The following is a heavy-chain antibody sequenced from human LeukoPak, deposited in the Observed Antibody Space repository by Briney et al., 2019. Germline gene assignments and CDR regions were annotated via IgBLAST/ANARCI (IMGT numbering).Heavy chain of an antibody. CDR3: ASRGNWYRHFDY. CDR2: ISGSGGST. D-gene: IGHD6-13*01. V-gene: IGHV3-23*01. CDR1: GFTFSRYT. J-gene: IGHJ4*02. Sequence: SGGSLRLSCAASGFTFSRYTMNWVRQAPGKGLEWVSAISGSGGSTYYADSVKGRFTISRDNSKNTLYLQMNSLRAEDTAVYYCASRGNWYRHFDYWGQGTLVTVSS.